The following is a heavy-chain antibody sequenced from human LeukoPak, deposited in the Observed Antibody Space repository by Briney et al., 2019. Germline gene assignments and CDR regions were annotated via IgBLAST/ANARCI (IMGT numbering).Heavy chain of an antibody. CDR3: ARDHRGVRDYFDY. CDR2: ISGSGGST. Sequence: GGSLRLSCAASGFTFSSYAMSWVRQAPGKGLEWVSAISGSGGSTYYADSVKGRFTISRDNSKNTLYLQMNSLRAEDTAVYYCARDHRGVRDYFDYWGQGTLVTVSS. J-gene: IGHJ4*02. D-gene: IGHD3-10*01. V-gene: IGHV3-23*01. CDR1: GFTFSSYA.